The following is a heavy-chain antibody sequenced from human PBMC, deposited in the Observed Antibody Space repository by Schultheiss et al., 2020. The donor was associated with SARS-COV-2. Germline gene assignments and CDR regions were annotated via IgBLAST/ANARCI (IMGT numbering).Heavy chain of an antibody. CDR1: GFTFSSYA. CDR3: AKDGDIVVVPADNWFDP. CDR2: ISGSGGST. J-gene: IGHJ5*02. Sequence: GGSLRLSCAASGFTFSSYAMSWVRQAPGKGLEWVSVISGSGGSTYYADSVKGRFTISRDNSKNTLYLQMNSLRAEDTAVYYCAKDGDIVVVPADNWFDPWGQGTLVTVSS. V-gene: IGHV3-23*01. D-gene: IGHD2-2*01.